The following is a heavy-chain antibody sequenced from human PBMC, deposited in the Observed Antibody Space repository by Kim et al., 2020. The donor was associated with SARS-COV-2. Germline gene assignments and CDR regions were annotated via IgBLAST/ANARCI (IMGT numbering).Heavy chain of an antibody. CDR3: ARGGWELRLFDY. J-gene: IGHJ4*02. Sequence: NHNPALKGRVTIPVDTSKNQFSLKLSSVTAADTAVYYCARGGWELRLFDYWGQGTLVTVSS. V-gene: IGHV4-34*01. D-gene: IGHD1-26*01.